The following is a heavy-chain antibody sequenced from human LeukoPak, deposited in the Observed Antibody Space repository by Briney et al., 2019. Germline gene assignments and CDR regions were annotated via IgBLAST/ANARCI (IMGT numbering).Heavy chain of an antibody. D-gene: IGHD3-22*01. CDR2: INPNSGDT. V-gene: IGHV1-2*02. J-gene: IGHJ3*02. CDR1: GYTFTGYY. Sequence: GASVKVSCKTSGYTFTGYYIHWVRQAPGQGLEWMGWINPNSGDTNYAQKFQGRVSMTGDTPISTAYMELSRLRSDDTAVYYCARTLVVNDAFDIWGQGTMVTVSS. CDR3: ARTLVVNDAFDI.